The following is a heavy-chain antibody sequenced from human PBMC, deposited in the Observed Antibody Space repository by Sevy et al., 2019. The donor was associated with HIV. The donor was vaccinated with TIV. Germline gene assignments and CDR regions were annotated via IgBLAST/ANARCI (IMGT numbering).Heavy chain of an antibody. CDR2: TSAYNGNT. J-gene: IGHJ4*02. V-gene: IGHV1-18*01. CDR1: GYTFTSYG. CDR3: ARGPRKYYDSSGYYYSPSY. Sequence: ASVKVSCEASGYTFTSYGIIWVRQAPGQGLEWMGWTSAYNGNTNYAQRLQGRVTMTTDTSTSTAYMELTSLRSDDTAVYYCARGPRKYYDSSGYYYSPSYWGQGTLVTVSS. D-gene: IGHD3-22*01.